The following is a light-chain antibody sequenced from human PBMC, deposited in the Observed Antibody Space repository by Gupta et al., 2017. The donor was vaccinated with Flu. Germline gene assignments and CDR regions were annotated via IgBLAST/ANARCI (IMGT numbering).Light chain of an antibody. CDR3: QQYDDWPS. Sequence: GERATRSCRASQNVNSNLAWYQQKPGQAPRLLIHDASTRATDIPARFSGSGSGTEFTLTISSLQSEDFALYFCQQYDDWPSFGGGTTVGIK. CDR2: DAS. CDR1: QNVNSN. J-gene: IGKJ4*01. V-gene: IGKV3-15*01.